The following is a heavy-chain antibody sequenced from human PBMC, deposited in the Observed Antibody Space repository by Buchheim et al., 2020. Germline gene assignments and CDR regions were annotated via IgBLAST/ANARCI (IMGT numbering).Heavy chain of an antibody. D-gene: IGHD2-8*02. CDR3: ARGFFYHSTDDL. CDR1: DGSISSSDYY. Sequence: QLLLQESGPGLVKPSETLSLTCSVSDGSISSSDYYWGWIRQPPGKGLEWIGSIYNSGRTHYHPSLESRVSISVDPSKNQVSLKLTSVTAADTAVYYCARGFFYHSTDDLWGQG. V-gene: IGHV4-39*07. CDR2: IYNSGRT. J-gene: IGHJ5*02.